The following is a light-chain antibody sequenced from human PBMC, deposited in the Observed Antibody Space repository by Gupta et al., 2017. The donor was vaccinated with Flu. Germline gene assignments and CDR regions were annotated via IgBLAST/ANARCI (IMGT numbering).Light chain of an antibody. Sequence: SITISCTGTSSDVGSYNLVSWYQQHPGKAPKLMIYEGSKRPSGVSNRFSGSKSGNTASLTISGLQAEDEADYYCCSYAGSSTVFGGGTKLTVL. CDR3: CSYAGSSTV. V-gene: IGLV2-23*01. CDR1: SSDVGSYNL. CDR2: EGS. J-gene: IGLJ2*01.